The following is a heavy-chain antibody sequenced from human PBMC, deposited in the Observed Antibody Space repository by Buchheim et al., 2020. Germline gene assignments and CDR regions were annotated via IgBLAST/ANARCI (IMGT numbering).Heavy chain of an antibody. D-gene: IGHD1-7*01. V-gene: IGHV5-51*03. CDR1: GYNFNTYW. CDR2: IYPGDSDT. J-gene: IGHJ4*02. Sequence: EVQLEQSGAEVKKPGESLKISCKASGYNFNTYWIGWVRQMPGKGLEWMGLIYPGDSDTRYSPSFQGQVTIPADKSISNAYLQWSSLKTSDTAMYFCARSSQELRRSFDYWGQGTL. CDR3: ARSSQELRRSFDY.